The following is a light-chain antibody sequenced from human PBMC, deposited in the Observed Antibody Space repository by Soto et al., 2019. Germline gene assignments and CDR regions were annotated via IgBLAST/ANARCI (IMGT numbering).Light chain of an antibody. V-gene: IGKV3-20*01. CDR2: DAF. J-gene: IGKJ4*01. CDR1: QSVSTY. Sequence: VMTQAPGTLSLSPGGRATPPRRASQSVSTYLAWYQQKPGQAPRLLIYDAFNRATGVPARFRGSGSGTDFTLTISRLDPEDFAVYYCQQYGSSPLTFAGGTKVDIK. CDR3: QQYGSSPLT.